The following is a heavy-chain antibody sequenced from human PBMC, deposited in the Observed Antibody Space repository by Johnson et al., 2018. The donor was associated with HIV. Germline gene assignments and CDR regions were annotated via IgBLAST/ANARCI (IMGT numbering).Heavy chain of an antibody. CDR3: ASDPVPAAIRAFDI. V-gene: IGHV3-7*01. CDR1: GFTFSSYW. CDR2: IKQDGSEK. Sequence: MQVVESGGGLVQPGGSLRLSCAASGFTFSSYWMSWVRQAPGKGLEWVANIKQDGSEKYYVDSVKGRFTISRDNAKNSLYLQMNSLRAEDTAVYYCASDPVPAAIRAFDIWGQGTMVTVSS. D-gene: IGHD2-2*01. J-gene: IGHJ3*02.